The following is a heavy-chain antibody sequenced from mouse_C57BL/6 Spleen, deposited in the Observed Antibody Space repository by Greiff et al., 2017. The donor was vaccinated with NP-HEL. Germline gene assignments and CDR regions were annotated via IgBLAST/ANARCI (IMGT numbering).Heavy chain of an antibody. CDR2: ISGGGGNT. D-gene: IGHD3-2*02. CDR1: GFTFSSYT. V-gene: IGHV5-9*01. J-gene: IGHJ3*01. Sequence: EVQLQESGGGLVKPGGSLKLSCAASGFTFSSYTMSWVRQTPEKRLEWVATISGGGGNTYYPDSVKGRFTISRDNAKNTLYLQMSSLRSEDTALYYCARRKNSSGPFAYWGQGTLVTVSA. CDR3: ARRKNSSGPFAY.